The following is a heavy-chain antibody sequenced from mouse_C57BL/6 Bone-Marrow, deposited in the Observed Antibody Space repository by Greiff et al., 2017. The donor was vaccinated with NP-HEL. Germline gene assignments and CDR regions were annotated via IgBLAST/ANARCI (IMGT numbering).Heavy chain of an antibody. Sequence: VQLQQSGPELVKPGASVKISCKASGYAFSSSWMNWVKQRPGKGLEWIGRIYPGDGDTTYNGKFKGKATLTADKSSSTAYMQLSSLTSEDSAVYFCARNYYGSSHWYFDVWGTGTTVTVSS. CDR2: IYPGDGDT. CDR3: ARNYYGSSHWYFDV. V-gene: IGHV1-82*01. D-gene: IGHD1-1*01. CDR1: GYAFSSSW. J-gene: IGHJ1*03.